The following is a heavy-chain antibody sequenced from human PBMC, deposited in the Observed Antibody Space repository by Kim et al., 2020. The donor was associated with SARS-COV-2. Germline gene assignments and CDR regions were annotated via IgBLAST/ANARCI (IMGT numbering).Heavy chain of an antibody. Sequence: SETLSLTCAVSGGSISSSNWCSLVRQPPGKGLEWIGEIYHSGRTNYNPSLKSRVTISVDKSTNQISLKLSPVTAADTAVYYCARGHCSSTSCYSYYYYG. CDR2: IYHSGRT. CDR3: ARGHCSSTSCYSYYYYG. J-gene: IGHJ6*01. V-gene: IGHV4-4*02. D-gene: IGHD2-2*02. CDR1: GGSISSSNW.